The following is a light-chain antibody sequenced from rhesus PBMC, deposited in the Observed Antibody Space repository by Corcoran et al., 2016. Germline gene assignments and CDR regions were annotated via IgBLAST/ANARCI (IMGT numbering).Light chain of an antibody. V-gene: IGKV1-66*01. Sequence: DIQLTQSPSSLSASVGDRVTIPCRASQGINNYLSWYQQKPGKAPTPRIYYASRLETGLPSRFSGSRNGTDYTLTISSLQPEDIATYYCRQYNNSPYSFGQGTKVEIK. CDR1: QGINNY. J-gene: IGKJ2*01. CDR3: RQYNNSPYS. CDR2: YAS.